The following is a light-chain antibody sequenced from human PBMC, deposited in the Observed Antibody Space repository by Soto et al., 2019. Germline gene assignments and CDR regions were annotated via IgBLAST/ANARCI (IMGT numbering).Light chain of an antibody. CDR2: KAS. V-gene: IGKV1-5*03. J-gene: IGKJ1*01. Sequence: DIQMTQSPSTLSASVGDRVTITCRASQSISSWLAWYQQKPGKAPKLLIYKASSLESGVPSRFSGSGSGTDFTLTISSLQPDDFATYYCQQYNSYRRTVGQGTKVEIK. CDR1: QSISSW. CDR3: QQYNSYRRT.